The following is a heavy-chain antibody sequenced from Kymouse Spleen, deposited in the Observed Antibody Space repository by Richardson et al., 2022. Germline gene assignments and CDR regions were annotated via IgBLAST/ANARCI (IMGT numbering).Heavy chain of an antibody. CDR3: ARRVPQYSGFDY. CDR2: IYYSGST. D-gene: IGHD1-26*01. V-gene: IGHV4-59*01. CDR1: GGSISSYY. Sequence: QVQLQESGPGLVKPSETLSLTCTVSGGSISSYYWSWIRQPPGKGLEWIGYIYYSGSTNYNPSLKSRVTISVDTSKNQFSLKLSSVTAADTAVYYCARRVPQYSGFDYWGQGTLVTVSS. J-gene: IGHJ4*02.